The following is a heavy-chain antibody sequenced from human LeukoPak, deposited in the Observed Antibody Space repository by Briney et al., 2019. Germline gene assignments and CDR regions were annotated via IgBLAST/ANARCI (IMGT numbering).Heavy chain of an antibody. CDR3: ARGNLWFGELVY. Sequence: PGGSLRLSCAASGFTFSSDSMNWVRQAPGKGLEWVSSISSSPSYIYYADSVKGRFTISRDDAKNSLYLQMNSLRAEDTAVYYCARGNLWFGELVYWGQGTLVTVSS. D-gene: IGHD3-10*01. CDR1: GFTFSSDS. CDR2: ISSSPSYI. V-gene: IGHV3-21*01. J-gene: IGHJ4*02.